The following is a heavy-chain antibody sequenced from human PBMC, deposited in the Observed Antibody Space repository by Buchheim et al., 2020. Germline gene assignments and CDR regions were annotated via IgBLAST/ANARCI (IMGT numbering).Heavy chain of an antibody. Sequence: EVRLLESGGGLVQPGGSLRLSCEASGFTVSDNYVTWVRQAPGRGLEWVSVIYAGGGTYYADSVKGGFTISRDNSKNTLYLQMSSLRREDTAVYYCARGSPQYGSGSIDYWGQGTL. J-gene: IGHJ4*02. CDR3: ARGSPQYGSGSIDY. D-gene: IGHD3-10*01. CDR1: GFTVSDNY. CDR2: IYAGGGT. V-gene: IGHV3-66*02.